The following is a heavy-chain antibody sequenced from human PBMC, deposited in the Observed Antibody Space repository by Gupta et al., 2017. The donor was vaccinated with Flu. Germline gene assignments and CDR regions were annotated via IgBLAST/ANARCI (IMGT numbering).Heavy chain of an antibody. D-gene: IGHD2-15*01. Sequence: QEQAVQSGTEVKNPGASVKVSCKASGYNFHAFNFHWVRQAPGQGLEWMGWMNPKSGNTGYAQKFQGRVTMTSDTSVNTAYLELSSLRSEDTALYFCARGVLAGVGGIYATNWFGPWGQGTLVTVSS. J-gene: IGHJ5*02. V-gene: IGHV1-8*01. CDR3: ARGVLAGVGGIYATNWFGP. CDR2: MNPKSGNT. CDR1: GYNFHAFN.